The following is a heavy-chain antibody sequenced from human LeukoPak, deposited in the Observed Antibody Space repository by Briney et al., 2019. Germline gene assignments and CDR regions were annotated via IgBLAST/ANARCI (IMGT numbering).Heavy chain of an antibody. Sequence: SETLSLTCTVSGGSISSYYWSWIRQPPGKGLGWIGYIYYSGSTNYNPSLKSRVTTSVDTSKNQFSLKRSSVTAADTAVYYCARGVTMVRGVMGPNWFDPWGQGTLVTVSS. D-gene: IGHD3-10*01. V-gene: IGHV4-59*01. J-gene: IGHJ5*02. CDR1: GGSISSYY. CDR2: IYYSGST. CDR3: ARGVTMVRGVMGPNWFDP.